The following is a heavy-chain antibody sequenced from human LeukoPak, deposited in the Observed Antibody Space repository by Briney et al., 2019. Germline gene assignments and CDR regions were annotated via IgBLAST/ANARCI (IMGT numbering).Heavy chain of an antibody. J-gene: IGHJ5*02. CDR3: ARDSHSFGFDP. CDR1: GGSISSYY. D-gene: IGHD2-21*01. CDR2: IYTSGST. Sequence: ASETLSLTCTVSGGSISSYYWSWIRQPAGKGLEWIGRIYTSGSTNYNPSLKSRVTMSVDTSTNQFSLKLSSVTAADTAVYYCARDSHSFGFDPWGQGTLVTVSS. V-gene: IGHV4-4*07.